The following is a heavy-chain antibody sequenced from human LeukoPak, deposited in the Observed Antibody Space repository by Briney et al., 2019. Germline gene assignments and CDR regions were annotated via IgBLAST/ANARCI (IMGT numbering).Heavy chain of an antibody. CDR3: ARDPYDSRSGSYGAFDI. V-gene: IGHV3-7*01. D-gene: IGHD3-22*01. CDR1: GFTFSSYW. Sequence: RGSLRLSCAASGFTFSSYWMTWVRQAPGKGLEWVANIKQDGSEEYNVDCVKGRFTISRDNAKNSLYLQMNSLRAEDTAVYYCARDPYDSRSGSYGAFDIWGQGTMVTVSS. J-gene: IGHJ3*02. CDR2: IKQDGSEE.